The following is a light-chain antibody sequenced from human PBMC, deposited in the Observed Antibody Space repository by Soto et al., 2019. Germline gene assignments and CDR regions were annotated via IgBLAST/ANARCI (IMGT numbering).Light chain of an antibody. V-gene: IGLV1-44*01. CDR2: NNN. CDR3: AAWDDRLTAHV. CDR1: SSNIGGRT. J-gene: IGLJ1*01. Sequence: QSVLTQPPSASGTPGQRVTISCSGSSSNIGGRTVNWYQQLPGTAPKLLIYNNNQRPSGVPDRFSGSKYGTSASLAITGLQSEDEADYYCAAWDDRLTAHVFGGGTKVTV.